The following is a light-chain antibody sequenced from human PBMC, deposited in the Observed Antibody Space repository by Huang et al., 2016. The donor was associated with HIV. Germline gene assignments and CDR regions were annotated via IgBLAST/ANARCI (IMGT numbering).Light chain of an antibody. J-gene: IGKJ1*01. CDR1: QSISSW. CDR3: QQYNSYSWT. CDR2: RAS. Sequence: DIQMTQSPSTLSASVGDRVTITCRASQSISSWLDWYQQKPGKAPKLLIYRASSLESVVPSRFSGSGSGTEFTLTISSLQPDDFATYYCQQYNSYSWTFGQGTEVEIK. V-gene: IGKV1-5*03.